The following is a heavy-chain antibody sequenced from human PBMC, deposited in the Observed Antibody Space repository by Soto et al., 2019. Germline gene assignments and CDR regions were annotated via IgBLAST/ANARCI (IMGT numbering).Heavy chain of an antibody. J-gene: IGHJ5*02. V-gene: IGHV1-69*01. Sequence: QVQLVQSGAEVKKPGSSVKVSCKASGGTFSSYAISWVRQAPGQGLEWMGGIIPIFGTANYAQKFQGRVRITGDQSTSIANMELSRLTSDDTAVYYSTTALLGGLLFLAWGGSFDPWGQGTLVTVSS. CDR2: IIPIFGTA. CDR1: GGTFSSYA. CDR3: TTALLGGLLFLAWGGSFDP. D-gene: IGHD3-3*01.